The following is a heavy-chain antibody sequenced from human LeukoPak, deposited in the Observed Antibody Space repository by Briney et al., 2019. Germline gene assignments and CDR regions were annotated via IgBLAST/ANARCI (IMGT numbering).Heavy chain of an antibody. Sequence: PSETLSLTCVVSGDSISSGAYSWSWIRQPPGKGLEWIGYIFHSGSTFYNPSLKSRVTISVDNYKNQFSLRLSSVTAADTAVYYCARELWFANAPGSWLDPWGQGTLVTVSS. D-gene: IGHD2-21*01. CDR2: IFHSGST. J-gene: IGHJ5*02. CDR1: GDSISSGAYS. V-gene: IGHV4-30-2*01. CDR3: ARELWFANAPGSWLDP.